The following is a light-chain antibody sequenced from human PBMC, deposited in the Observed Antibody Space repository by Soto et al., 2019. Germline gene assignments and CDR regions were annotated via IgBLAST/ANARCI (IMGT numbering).Light chain of an antibody. J-gene: IGLJ3*02. CDR1: GNDVGGYKY. CDR2: EGT. V-gene: IGLV2-14*01. CDR3: SSYTTSSTRV. Sequence: HSALTQPASVSGSPGQSITISCTGTGNDVGGYKYVSWYQHHPGKAPKLIIYEGTERPSGVSHRFSGSKSANTASLTISGLQAEDEADYYCSSYTTSSTRVFGGGTQLTVL.